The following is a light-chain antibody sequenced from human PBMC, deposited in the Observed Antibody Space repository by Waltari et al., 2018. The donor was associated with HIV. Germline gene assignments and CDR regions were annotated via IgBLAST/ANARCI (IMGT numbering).Light chain of an antibody. Sequence: EIVMTQSPVALSVSPGDRVTLSCRARESVGSFFAWYQQRPGQGPSLLMYGVSTRASGVSDRFSGSGSGTEVNLTITSLQSDDSAIYFCQQFYYWPRTFGQGTKVEVK. V-gene: IGKV3-15*01. CDR1: ESVGSF. CDR3: QQFYYWPRT. CDR2: GVS. J-gene: IGKJ1*01.